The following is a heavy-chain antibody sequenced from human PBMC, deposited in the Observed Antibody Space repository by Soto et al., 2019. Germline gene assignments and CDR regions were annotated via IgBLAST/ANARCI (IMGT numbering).Heavy chain of an antibody. CDR1: GGTFSSYT. CDR2: IIPILGIA. D-gene: IGHD1-26*01. V-gene: IGHV1-69*08. Sequence: HVQLVQSGAEVQKPGSSVKVSCKASGGTFSSYTSSWVRQAPGQGLEWMGRIIPILGIANYAQKFQGRVTITADKSTSTAYMDLSSLRSEDTAVYYCERDEPGKFDPWGQGTLVTVSS. J-gene: IGHJ5*02. CDR3: ERDEPGKFDP.